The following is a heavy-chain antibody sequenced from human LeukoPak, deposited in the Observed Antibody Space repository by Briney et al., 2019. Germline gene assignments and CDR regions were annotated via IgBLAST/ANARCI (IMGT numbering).Heavy chain of an antibody. Sequence: PGGSLRLSCAASGITFSTYGMSWVRQAPGKGLEWVSEITGSDGGTYYADSVKGRFTISRDNAKNSLYLQMNSLRDEDTAVYYCARGDSSGPGYYYYMDVWGKGTTVTISS. D-gene: IGHD6-19*01. CDR1: GITFSTYG. CDR3: ARGDSSGPGYYYYMDV. CDR2: ITGSDGGT. V-gene: IGHV3-23*01. J-gene: IGHJ6*03.